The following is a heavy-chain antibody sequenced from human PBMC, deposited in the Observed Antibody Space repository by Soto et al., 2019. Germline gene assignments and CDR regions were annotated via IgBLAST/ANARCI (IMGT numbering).Heavy chain of an antibody. D-gene: IGHD2-8*01. CDR1: GFTFSSYE. Sequence: SLRLSCAASGFTFSSYEMNWVRQAPGKGLEWVSYISSSGSTIYYADSVKGRFTISRDNAKNSLYLQMNSLRAEDTAVYYCARDLPPLPRPTNSGLMFDYWGQGTLVTVSS. CDR2: ISSSGSTI. V-gene: IGHV3-48*03. J-gene: IGHJ4*02. CDR3: ARDLPPLPRPTNSGLMFDY.